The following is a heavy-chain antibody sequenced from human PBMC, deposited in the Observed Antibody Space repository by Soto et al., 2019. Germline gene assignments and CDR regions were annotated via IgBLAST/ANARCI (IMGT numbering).Heavy chain of an antibody. J-gene: IGHJ5*02. CDR1: RYTLPSYG. Sequence: AAETVSCMASRYTLPSYGISWVRPAPAEGVEEWGGNSAYNGNTNYTQKLQSRVTITADTSKSKAYMELRSLRADDTAVYYCARGLVELYNWFGPWGQGTLVTVSS. CDR2: NSAYNGNT. CDR3: ARGLVELYNWFGP. V-gene: IGHV1-18*01. D-gene: IGHD1-1*01.